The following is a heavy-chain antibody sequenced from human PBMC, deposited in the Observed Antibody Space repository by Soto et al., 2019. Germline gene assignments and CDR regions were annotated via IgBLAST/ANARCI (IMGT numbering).Heavy chain of an antibody. CDR3: AKSPGGGSGRYFYYYMDV. CDR2: ISGTGGST. J-gene: IGHJ6*03. Sequence: EVQLLESGGNLVQPGGSLRLSCAASGFTFSSNGMSWARQAPGKGLEWVSTISGTGGSTYYADSVKGRFTISRDNSMNTLYLQMNSLRAEDTAIYYCAKSPGGGSGRYFYYYMDVWGKGTTVTVSS. D-gene: IGHD2-8*02. CDR1: GFTFSSNG. V-gene: IGHV3-23*01.